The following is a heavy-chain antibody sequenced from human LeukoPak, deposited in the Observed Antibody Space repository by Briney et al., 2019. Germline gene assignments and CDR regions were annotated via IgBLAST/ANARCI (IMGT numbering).Heavy chain of an antibody. V-gene: IGHV4-30-2*01. Sequence: SVTLSLTCAVSGASMSSHGYSWSWIRQPPGKGLEFIGYIYHDGNTYYNPSLNSRVSISVDMSKNQFSLKLSSVTAADTAVYYCATRGYCSSTSCYLIDYWGQGTLVTVSS. J-gene: IGHJ4*02. CDR1: GASMSSHGYS. CDR2: IYHDGNT. D-gene: IGHD2-2*01. CDR3: ATRGYCSSTSCYLIDY.